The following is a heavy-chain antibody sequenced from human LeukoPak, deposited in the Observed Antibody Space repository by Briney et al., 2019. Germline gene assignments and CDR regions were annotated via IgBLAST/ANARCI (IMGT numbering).Heavy chain of an antibody. J-gene: IGHJ4*02. D-gene: IGHD5-24*01. V-gene: IGHV4-39*07. Sequence: SSETLSLTCTVSGGSISSSSYYWGWIRQPPGKGLEWIGSIYYSGSTYYNPSLKSRVTISVDTSKNQFSLKLSSVTAADTAVYYCARERRGYNYRYYFDYWGQGTLVTVSS. CDR3: ARERRGYNYRYYFDY. CDR2: IYYSGST. CDR1: GGSISSSSYY.